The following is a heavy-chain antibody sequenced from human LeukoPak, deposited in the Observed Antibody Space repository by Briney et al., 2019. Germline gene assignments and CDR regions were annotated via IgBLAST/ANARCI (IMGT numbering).Heavy chain of an antibody. Sequence: GRSLRLSCAASGFIFDDYAIHWVRQAPGKGLEWVSGISWNSGSIGYADSVKGRFTISRDNAKNSLYVQMNSLRAEDTALYYCARAIGVTCISTSCYSFDYWGQGTLVTVSS. D-gene: IGHD2-2*02. V-gene: IGHV3-9*01. CDR2: ISWNSGSI. J-gene: IGHJ4*02. CDR3: ARAIGVTCISTSCYSFDY. CDR1: GFIFDDYA.